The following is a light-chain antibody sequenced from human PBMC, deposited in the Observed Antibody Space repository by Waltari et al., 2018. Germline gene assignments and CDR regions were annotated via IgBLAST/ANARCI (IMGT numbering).Light chain of an antibody. CDR3: QQYGSPYT. V-gene: IGKV3-20*01. Sequence: EIVLTQSPGTLSLSPGERATLSCRARQGVTSSHLAWYQQKPGQAPSLLISGAYGRATRVPDRFSGTGSESAFALSISKLEPEDVAVYYCQQYGSPYTFGHGTKLEIK. CDR2: GAY. J-gene: IGKJ2*01. CDR1: QGVTSSH.